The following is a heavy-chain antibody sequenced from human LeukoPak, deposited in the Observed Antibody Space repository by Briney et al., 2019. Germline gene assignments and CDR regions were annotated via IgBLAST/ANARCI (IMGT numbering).Heavy chain of an antibody. V-gene: IGHV4-61*08. CDR2: IYYSGST. J-gene: IGHJ6*02. Sequence: SETLSLTCTVSGGSISSGDYYWSWIRQPPGKGLEWIGYIYYSGSTNYNPSLKSRVTISVDTSKNQFSLKLSSVTAADTAVYYCARLLQDSSGYYYYYYGMDVWGQGTTVTVSS. D-gene: IGHD3-22*01. CDR1: GGSISSGDYY. CDR3: ARLLQDSSGYYYYYYGMDV.